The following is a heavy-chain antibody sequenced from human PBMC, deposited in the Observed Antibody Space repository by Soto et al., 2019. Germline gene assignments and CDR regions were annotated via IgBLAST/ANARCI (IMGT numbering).Heavy chain of an antibody. V-gene: IGHV3-21*01. CDR1: GFSFSSYH. J-gene: IGHJ4*02. Sequence: PGRSRRLSCAACGFSFSSYHMNWVRQTPGKRLEWVSSMDNSGTYTYYADSVKGRFTIPRDNAKNSLYLQMNSLRAEDTAVYFCATIRRSSGWPEYWGQGTLVTVSS. CDR2: MDNSGTYT. D-gene: IGHD6-25*01. CDR3: ATIRRSSGWPEY.